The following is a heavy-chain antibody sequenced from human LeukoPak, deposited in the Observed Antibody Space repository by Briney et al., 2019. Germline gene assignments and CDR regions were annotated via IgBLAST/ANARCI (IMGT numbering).Heavy chain of an antibody. Sequence: SGGSLRLSRAASGFTFSDYYLDWVRQTLGKGLEWIGRSRNKANSYTTEYAASVKGRFTISRDDSNNSLYLQMNSLKTEDTAVYYCARSLPPRHFDSWGQGALVTVSS. CDR1: GFTFSDYY. CDR3: ARSLPPRHFDS. D-gene: IGHD5/OR15-5a*01. V-gene: IGHV3-72*01. CDR2: SRNKANSYTT. J-gene: IGHJ4*02.